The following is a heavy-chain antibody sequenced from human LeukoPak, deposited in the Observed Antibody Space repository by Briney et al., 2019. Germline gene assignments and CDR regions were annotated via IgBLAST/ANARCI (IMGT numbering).Heavy chain of an antibody. CDR3: ARVVVVPAAIFSDY. Sequence: GGSLRLSCAASGFTFSSYSMNWVRPAPGKGLEWVSYISSSSSTIHYADSVKSRFTISRDNAKNSLYLQMNSLRAEDTAVYYCARVVVVPAAIFSDYWGQGTLVTVSS. J-gene: IGHJ4*02. CDR1: GFTFSSYS. V-gene: IGHV3-48*01. CDR2: ISSSSSTI. D-gene: IGHD2-2*01.